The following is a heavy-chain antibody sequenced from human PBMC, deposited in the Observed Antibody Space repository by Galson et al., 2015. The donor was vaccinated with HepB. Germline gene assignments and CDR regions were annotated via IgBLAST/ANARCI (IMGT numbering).Heavy chain of an antibody. CDR2: ISTYNGNA. J-gene: IGHJ4*02. V-gene: IGHV1-18*04. CDR3: ARVTVDGNNCGSFDY. D-gene: IGHD5-24*01. Sequence: SVKVSCKASGYNFINYAITWVRQAPRQGPEWMGWISTYNGNANYAQRLQGRVTMTRDTFPGTAYMELRSLRSDDTAVYYCARVTVDGNNCGSFDYWGQGTLVTVSS. CDR1: GYNFINYA.